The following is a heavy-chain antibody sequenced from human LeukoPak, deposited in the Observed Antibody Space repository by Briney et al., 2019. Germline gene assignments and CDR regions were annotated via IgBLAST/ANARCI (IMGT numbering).Heavy chain of an antibody. CDR1: GYTFTGYY. D-gene: IGHD3-10*01. V-gene: IGHV1-2*02. J-gene: IGHJ5*02. CDR3: ARIKGYGSGRANWLDP. Sequence: GASVKVSCKASGYTFTGYYMHWVRQAPGQGLEWMGWINPNSGGTNYAQKFQGRVTMTRDTSISTAYMEVSRLRSDDTAVYYCARIKGYGSGRANWLDPWGQGTLVTVSS. CDR2: INPNSGGT.